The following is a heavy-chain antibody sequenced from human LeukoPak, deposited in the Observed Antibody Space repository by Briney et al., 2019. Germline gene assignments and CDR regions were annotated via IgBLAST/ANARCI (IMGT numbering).Heavy chain of an antibody. Sequence: ASVTVSCKASGYTFTSYGISWVRQAPGQGLEWMGWISAYNGNTNYAQKIQGRVTMTTDTSTSTAYMELRSLRSDDTAVYYCARGLNMVRGVTRAIFGDAFDIWGQGTMVTVSS. CDR3: ARGLNMVRGVTRAIFGDAFDI. D-gene: IGHD3-10*01. V-gene: IGHV1-18*01. CDR1: GYTFTSYG. J-gene: IGHJ3*02. CDR2: ISAYNGNT.